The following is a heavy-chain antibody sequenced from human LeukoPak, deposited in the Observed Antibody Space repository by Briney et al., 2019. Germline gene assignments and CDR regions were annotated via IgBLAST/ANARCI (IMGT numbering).Heavy chain of an antibody. J-gene: IGHJ4*02. CDR1: GGTFSSYA. D-gene: IGHD6-19*01. CDR2: IIPIFGTA. Sequence: ASVKVSCKASGGTFSSYAISWVRQAPGQGLGWMGGIIPIFGTANYAQKFQGRVTITADKSTSTAYMELSSLRSEDTAVYYCARDDTSGFDYWGQGTLVTVSS. V-gene: IGHV1-69*06. CDR3: ARDDTSGFDY.